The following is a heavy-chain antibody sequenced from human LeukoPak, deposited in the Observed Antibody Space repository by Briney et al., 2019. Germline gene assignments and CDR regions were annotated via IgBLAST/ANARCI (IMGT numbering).Heavy chain of an antibody. V-gene: IGHV3-48*03. CDR1: RFPFSIYE. CDR3: ALSAVASDFDY. J-gene: IGHJ4*02. D-gene: IGHD6-19*01. CDR2: IHSSGTVK. Sequence: PGGSLRLSCVVSRFPFSIYEMTWVRQAPGKGLEWVSNIHSSGTVKYYSDSVKGRFSISRDNAKSSLYLQMNSLRVEDTAVYYCALSAVASDFDYWGQGALVTVSS.